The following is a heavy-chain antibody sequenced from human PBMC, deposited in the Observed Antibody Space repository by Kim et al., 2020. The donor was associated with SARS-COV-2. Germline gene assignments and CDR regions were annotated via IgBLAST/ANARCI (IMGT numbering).Heavy chain of an antibody. CDR1: GFTFSSYG. CDR3: AKDADPELLWFGELY. D-gene: IGHD3-10*01. Sequence: GGSLRLSCAASGFTFSSYGMHWVRQAPGKGLEWVAVISYDGSNKYYADSVKGRFTISRDNSKNTLYLQMNSLRVEDTAVYYCAKDADPELLWFGELYWGQGTLVIVSS. CDR2: ISYDGSNK. V-gene: IGHV3-30*18. J-gene: IGHJ4*02.